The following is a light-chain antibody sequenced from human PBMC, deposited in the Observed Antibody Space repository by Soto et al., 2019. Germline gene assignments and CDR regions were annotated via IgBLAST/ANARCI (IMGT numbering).Light chain of an antibody. J-gene: IGKJ4*01. V-gene: IGKV3-15*01. CDR3: HNYNNWPHT. CDR2: GAS. Sequence: DIVMTQSPATLSVSPGERATLSCRASQSVASNLAWYQQRPGQAPRLLIYGASPRATGVPARFSGSGSGTEFPLTISSLQSEDFAVYYCHNYNNWPHTFGGGTKVEIK. CDR1: QSVASN.